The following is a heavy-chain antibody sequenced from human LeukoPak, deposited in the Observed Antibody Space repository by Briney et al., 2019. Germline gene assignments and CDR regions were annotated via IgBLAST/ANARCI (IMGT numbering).Heavy chain of an antibody. CDR1: GFTFSSYG. Sequence: QPGGSLRLSCAASGFTFSSYGMHWVRQAPGKGLEWVAVIWYDGSNKYYADSVKDRFTISRDNSKNTLYLQMNSLRAEDTAVYYCAREILYYDSSGYYYLDYWGQGTLVTVSS. D-gene: IGHD3-22*01. J-gene: IGHJ4*02. CDR2: IWYDGSNK. CDR3: AREILYYDSSGYYYLDY. V-gene: IGHV3-33*01.